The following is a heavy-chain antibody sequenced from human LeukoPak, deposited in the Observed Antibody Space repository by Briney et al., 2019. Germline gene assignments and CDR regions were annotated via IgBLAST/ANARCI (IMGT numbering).Heavy chain of an antibody. CDR2: IGDDGSTT. Sequence: GGSLRLSCAASGFTFSRYWMHWVRQAPGKGLVWVSRIGDDGSTTAYADSVKGRFTISRDNAKNTLYLQMNSLRAEDTAVYYCARASRGNWFDPWGQGTLVTVSS. V-gene: IGHV3-74*01. CDR1: GFTFSRYW. CDR3: ARASRGNWFDP. D-gene: IGHD3-10*01. J-gene: IGHJ5*02.